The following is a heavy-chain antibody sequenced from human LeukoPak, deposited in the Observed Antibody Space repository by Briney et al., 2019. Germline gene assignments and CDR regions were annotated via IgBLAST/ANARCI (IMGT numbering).Heavy chain of an antibody. CDR2: IYPGDSDT. D-gene: IGHD3-3*01. J-gene: IGHJ4*02. CDR3: ARNHVAADYDFWSGHFDY. CDR1: GYSFTSYW. V-gene: IGHV5-51*01. Sequence: GESLKISCKGSGYSFTSYWIGWVRQMPGKGLEWMGIIYPGDSDTRYSLSFQGQATISADKSISTAYLQWSSLKASDTAMYYCARNHVAADYDFWSGHFDYWGQGTLVTVSS.